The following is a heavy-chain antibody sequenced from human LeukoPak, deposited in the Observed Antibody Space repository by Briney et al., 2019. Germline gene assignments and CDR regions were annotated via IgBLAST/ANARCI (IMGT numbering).Heavy chain of an antibody. Sequence: SGALSLTCGVSGGSITSTNYWTWVRQPPGKGLEWIGEVNLQGSTNYNPSLMGRVAISVDMSENHISLQLTSVTAADTAVYYCAREGGPYRPLDYSGQGTLVTVSS. CDR1: GGSITSTNY. J-gene: IGHJ4*02. CDR2: VNLQGST. CDR3: AREGGPYRPLDY. V-gene: IGHV4-4*02.